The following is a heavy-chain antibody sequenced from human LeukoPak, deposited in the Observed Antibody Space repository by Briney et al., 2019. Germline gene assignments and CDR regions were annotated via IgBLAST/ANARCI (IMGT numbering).Heavy chain of an antibody. V-gene: IGHV4-39*01. J-gene: IGHJ4*02. CDR1: GVSISSSTSY. Sequence: KPSETLSLTCAVSGVSISSSTSYWGWIRQPPGKGLEWIGRIYYSGSTFYNPSLKSRVTISVDTSKNQFSLRLSSVTAADTAVYYCARHGSTDYFDYWGQGTLVTVSS. CDR2: IYYSGST. D-gene: IGHD2-2*03. CDR3: ARHGSTDYFDY.